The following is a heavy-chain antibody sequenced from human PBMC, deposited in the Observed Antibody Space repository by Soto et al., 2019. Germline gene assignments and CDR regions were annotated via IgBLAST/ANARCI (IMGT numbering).Heavy chain of an antibody. V-gene: IGHV1-69*12. Sequence: QVQLVQSGAEVKKPGSSVKVSCKASGGTFSSYAISWVRQAPGQGLEWMGGIIPIFGTANYAQKFQGRVTITADESTSTAYMELSSLRSEDTAVYYCARDGGRYSGYDYRWGAFDIWGQGTMVTVSS. CDR3: ARDGGRYSGYDYRWGAFDI. CDR2: IIPIFGTA. CDR1: GGTFSSYA. J-gene: IGHJ3*02. D-gene: IGHD5-12*01.